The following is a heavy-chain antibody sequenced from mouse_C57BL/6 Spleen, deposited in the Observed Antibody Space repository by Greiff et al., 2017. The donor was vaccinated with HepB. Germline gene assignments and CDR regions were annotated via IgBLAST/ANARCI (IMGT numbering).Heavy chain of an antibody. D-gene: IGHD2-1*01. V-gene: IGHV1-53*01. Sequence: VQLQQPGTELVKPGASVKLSCKASGYTFTSYWMHWVKQRPGQGLEWIGNINPSNGGTNYNEKFKSKATLTVDKSSSTAYMQLSSLTSEDSAVYYCARYGNYALYAMDYWGQGTSVTVSS. CDR3: ARYGNYALYAMDY. CDR1: GYTFTSYW. J-gene: IGHJ4*01. CDR2: INPSNGGT.